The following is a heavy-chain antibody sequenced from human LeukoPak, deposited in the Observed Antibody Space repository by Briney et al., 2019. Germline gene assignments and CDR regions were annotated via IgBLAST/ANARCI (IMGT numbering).Heavy chain of an antibody. CDR3: ARGVTTRYPLFESDGLFVGPLDS. Sequence: PSETLSLTCSVSGGSISRHHWNWIRQAPGKGLEWVGFLHHTGSTDYNPSLKNRVTISGDTSKNQVSLILISVTAADTAVYYCARGVTTRYPLFESDGLFVGPLDSWGQGTLVTVSS. D-gene: IGHD4-17*01. J-gene: IGHJ4*02. CDR1: GGSISRHH. CDR2: LHHTGST. V-gene: IGHV4-59*11.